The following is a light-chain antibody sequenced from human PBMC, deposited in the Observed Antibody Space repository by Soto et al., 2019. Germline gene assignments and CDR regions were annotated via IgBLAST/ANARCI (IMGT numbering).Light chain of an antibody. CDR1: RTVHSN. CDR2: GAS. J-gene: IGKJ1*01. CDR3: QQYNNWPRT. V-gene: IGKV3-15*01. Sequence: VLTQSPGTLSLSTGERATLTCRASRTVHSNVAWYQHKPGQAPRLLIYGASFRATGMPARFSGSGFGTEFTLTISSLQSEDFAVYYCQQYNNWPRTFGQGTKVDI.